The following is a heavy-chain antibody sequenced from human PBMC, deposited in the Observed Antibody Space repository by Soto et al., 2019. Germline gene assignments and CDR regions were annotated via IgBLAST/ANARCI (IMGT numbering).Heavy chain of an antibody. D-gene: IGHD3-16*01. CDR2: MNPNTGDT. CDR3: ARLEGGAYFDY. V-gene: IGHV1-8*01. J-gene: IGHJ4*02. Sequence: QVQLVQSGAEVRKPGASVKVSCKASGYIFTSNDIIWVRQATGQGLDWMGWMNPNTGDTGYAQKFQGRVTMTMNTSIDTAYRELSSLRSENTAVFYCARLEGGAYFDYWGQGTPVTVSS. CDR1: GYIFTSND.